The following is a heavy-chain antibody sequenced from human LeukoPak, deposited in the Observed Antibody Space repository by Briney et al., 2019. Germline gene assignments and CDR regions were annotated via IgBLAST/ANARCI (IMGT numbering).Heavy chain of an antibody. CDR3: ARDLKVTAMVSFGY. CDR2: IWYDGSNK. V-gene: IGHV3-33*08. D-gene: IGHD5-18*01. CDR1: GFTFSSYS. J-gene: IGHJ4*02. Sequence: GGSLRLSCAASGFTFSSYSMNWVRQAPGKGLEWVAVIWYDGSNKYYADSVKGRFTISRDNSKNTLYLQMNSLRAEDTAVYYCARDLKVTAMVSFGYWGQGTLVTVSS.